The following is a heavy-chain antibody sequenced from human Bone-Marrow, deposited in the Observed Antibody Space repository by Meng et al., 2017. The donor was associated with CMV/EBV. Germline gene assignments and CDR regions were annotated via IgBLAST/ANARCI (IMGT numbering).Heavy chain of an antibody. D-gene: IGHD2-2*01. CDR1: GFPLSNARMG. CDR3: ARILAVVPAAPDNWFDP. CDR2: IFSNDEK. J-gene: IGHJ5*02. Sequence: SGPTLVKPTETLTLTCTVSGFPLSNARMGVSWIRQPPVKALEWLAHIFSNDEKSYSTSLKSRLTISKDTSKSQVVLTMTNMDPVDTATYYCARILAVVPAAPDNWFDPWGQGTLVTVSS. V-gene: IGHV2-26*01.